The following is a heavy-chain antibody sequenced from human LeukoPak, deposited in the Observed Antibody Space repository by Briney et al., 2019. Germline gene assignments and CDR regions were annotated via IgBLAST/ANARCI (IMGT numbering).Heavy chain of an antibody. CDR2: VSGSGGTT. D-gene: IGHD6-6*01. CDR1: GFTFSNYA. Sequence: PGGSLRLSCAASGFTFSNYAMSWVRQAPGRGLEWVSAVSGSGGTTYYADSVKGRFTISRDNSKNTMFLQMNSLRAGDTAVYYCARVIAARHFDYWGQGTLVTVSS. CDR3: ARVIAARHFDY. J-gene: IGHJ4*02. V-gene: IGHV3-23*01.